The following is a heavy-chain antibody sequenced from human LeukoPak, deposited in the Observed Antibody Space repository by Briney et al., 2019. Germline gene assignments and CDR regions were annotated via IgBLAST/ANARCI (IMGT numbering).Heavy chain of an antibody. V-gene: IGHV3-7*01. J-gene: IGHJ4*02. CDR3: ARDDGFSCYSY. D-gene: IGHD3/OR15-3a*01. CDR1: GFTFSSYW. Sequence: GGSLRLSCAASGFTFSSYWMTWVRQAPGKGLEWVANMNLDGSEKYYVDSVKGRFIISRDNAKNSLFLQMNSLIVEDTAVYYCARDDGFSCYSYWGQGTLVTVSS. CDR2: MNLDGSEK.